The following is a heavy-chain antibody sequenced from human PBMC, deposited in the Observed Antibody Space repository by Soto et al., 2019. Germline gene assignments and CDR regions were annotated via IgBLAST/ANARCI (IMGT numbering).Heavy chain of an antibody. CDR3: ARRIVGYCSGVSSRIDY. J-gene: IGHJ4*02. CDR2: ITSSGAYI. CDR1: GFIFSSYN. V-gene: IGHV3-21*01. D-gene: IGHD2-15*01. Sequence: GSLRLSCVASGFIFSSYNFNWVRQAPGKGLEWVSSITSSGAYIYYADSVRGRFTISRDNAKSSLYLQMNSLRADDTAMYYCARRIVGYCSGVSSRIDYWGQGALVTVSS.